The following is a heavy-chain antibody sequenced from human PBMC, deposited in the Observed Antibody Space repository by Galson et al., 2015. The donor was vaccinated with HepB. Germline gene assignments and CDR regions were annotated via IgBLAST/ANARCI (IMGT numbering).Heavy chain of an antibody. V-gene: IGHV1-69*13. J-gene: IGHJ5*02. CDR1: GVTFSNFA. CDR3: ARPNMDHEGSHCLDT. D-gene: IGHD3-10*01. CDR2: IIPMFGVL. Sequence: SVKVSCKASGVTFSNFAISWVRQAPGQGLEWMGSIIPMFGVLHLARKFQGRVTMTADASTNTAYVELSSLRSEDTAVYFCARPNMDHEGSHCLDTWGQGTPVTVSS.